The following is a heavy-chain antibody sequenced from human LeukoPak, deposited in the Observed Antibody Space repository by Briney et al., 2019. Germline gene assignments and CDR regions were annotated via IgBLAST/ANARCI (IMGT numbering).Heavy chain of an antibody. Sequence: SMRPSSAPARLTFSGSALHCVRQASGEGLEWIGRIISKTNKSATTYAASVTGRFTISRDDAENTAYLQMNRLKTQDTTVHYCMRLSGDNWIYGGNFASCGQGTLVTVSS. CDR1: RLTFSGSA. CDR2: IISKTNKSAT. CDR3: MRLSGDNWIYGGNFAS. D-gene: IGHD1-7*01. J-gene: IGHJ4*02. V-gene: IGHV3-73*01.